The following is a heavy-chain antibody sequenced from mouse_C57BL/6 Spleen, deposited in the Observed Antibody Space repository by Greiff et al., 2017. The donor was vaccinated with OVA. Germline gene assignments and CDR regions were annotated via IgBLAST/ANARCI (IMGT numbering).Heavy chain of an antibody. CDR1: GYTFTNYW. CDR2: IYPGGGYT. J-gene: IGHJ4*01. CDR3: ARSRGYDYDDGYYAMDY. V-gene: IGHV1-63*01. D-gene: IGHD2-4*01. Sequence: QVQLQQSGAELVRPGTSVKMSCKASGYTFTNYWIGWAKQRPGHGLEWIGDIYPGGGYTNYNEKFKGKATLTADKSSSTAYMQFSSLTSEDSAIYYCARSRGYDYDDGYYAMDYWGQGTSVTVSS.